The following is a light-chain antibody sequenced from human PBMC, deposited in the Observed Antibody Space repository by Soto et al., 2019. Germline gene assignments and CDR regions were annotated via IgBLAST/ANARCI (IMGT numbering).Light chain of an antibody. CDR3: HQYGTSPQT. CDR2: GAS. Sequence: EIVLTQSPGTLSLSPGERATLSCRASQSVSSSYLAWYQQKPGQAPRLLIYGASTRATGIPARFSGSGSGTDFTLTISGLEPADFAVYFCHQYGTSPQTFGQGTKVDIK. CDR1: QSVSSSY. V-gene: IGKV3-20*01. J-gene: IGKJ1*01.